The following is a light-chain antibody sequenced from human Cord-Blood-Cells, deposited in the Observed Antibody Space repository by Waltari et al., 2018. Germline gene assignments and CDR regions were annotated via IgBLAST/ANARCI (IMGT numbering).Light chain of an antibody. J-gene: IGKJ1*01. CDR2: AAS. Sequence: DIQMTQSPSSLSASVGDRVTITCRASQGISNYLAWYQQKPGKVPKLLIYAASTLQSGVPSRFSGSGSGTDFTLISSLQPEDVATYYCQKYNSAPWTFGQGTKVEIK. V-gene: IGKV1-27*01. CDR1: QGISNY. CDR3: QKYNSAPWT.